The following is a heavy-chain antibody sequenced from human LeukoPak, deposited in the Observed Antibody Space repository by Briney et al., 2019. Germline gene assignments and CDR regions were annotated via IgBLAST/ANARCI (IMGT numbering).Heavy chain of an antibody. V-gene: IGHV3-11*04. CDR2: ISSSGSTI. Sequence: PGVSLRLSCAASGFTFSDYYMSWLRQAPGKGLEWGSYISSSGSTIYYADSGKGRFTISRDNAKNSLYLQMNSLRAEDTAVYYCARPLSGYDSDYWGQGTLVTVSS. D-gene: IGHD5-12*01. J-gene: IGHJ4*02. CDR1: GFTFSDYY. CDR3: ARPLSGYDSDY.